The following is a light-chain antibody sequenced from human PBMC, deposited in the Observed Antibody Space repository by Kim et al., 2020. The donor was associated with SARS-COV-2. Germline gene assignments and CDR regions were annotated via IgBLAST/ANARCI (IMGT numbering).Light chain of an antibody. CDR2: QDS. CDR3: QAWDSSTAYVV. Sequence: PGQTASITCSGGKLGDKYACWYQQKPGQSPVLVIYQDSKRPSGIPERFSGSNSGNTATLTISGTQAMDEADYYCQAWDSSTAYVVFGGGTQLTVL. J-gene: IGLJ2*01. V-gene: IGLV3-1*01. CDR1: KLGDKY.